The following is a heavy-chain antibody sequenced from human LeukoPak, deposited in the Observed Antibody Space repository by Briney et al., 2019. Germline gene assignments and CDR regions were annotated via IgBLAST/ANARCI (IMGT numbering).Heavy chain of an antibody. CDR3: ARAPGGYGSGSRGAFDI. Sequence: PSETLSLTCSVSGDSISSYYWSWIRQPPGKGLEWIGYIYYRGSTNYNPSLKSRVTISVDTSKNQFSLKLSSVTAADTAVYYCARAPGGYGSGSRGAFDIWGQGTMVTVSS. J-gene: IGHJ3*02. CDR1: GDSISSYY. V-gene: IGHV4-59*01. D-gene: IGHD3-10*01. CDR2: IYYRGST.